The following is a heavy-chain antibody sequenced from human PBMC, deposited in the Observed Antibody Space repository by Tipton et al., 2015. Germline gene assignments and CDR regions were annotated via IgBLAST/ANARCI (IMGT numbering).Heavy chain of an antibody. CDR1: GGSVSSSSYY. CDR3: ARRFSHSSSWTFDY. J-gene: IGHJ4*02. V-gene: IGHV4-39*01. D-gene: IGHD6-13*01. CDR2: IYYSGST. Sequence: TLSLTCTVSGGSVSSSSYYWGWIRQSPGKGLEWIGSIYYSGSTYHNPSLKSRVSIFVDTSKNQFSLKLSSVTAADTAVYYCARRFSHSSSWTFDYWGQGTLVTVSS.